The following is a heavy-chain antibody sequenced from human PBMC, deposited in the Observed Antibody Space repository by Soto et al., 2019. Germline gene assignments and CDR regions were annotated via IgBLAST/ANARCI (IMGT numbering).Heavy chain of an antibody. CDR2: IYHSGNT. J-gene: IGHJ6*02. Sequence: QVQLQESGPGLVKPSGTLSLTCAVSGGSISSSDWWSWVRQPPGKGLEWIGEIYHSGNTNYNPSLMSRVTISLDKSKNQFSLKLSSVTAADTAVYYCARDPGNGDYEGYYYYGMDVWGQGTTVTVSS. CDR3: ARDPGNGDYEGYYYYGMDV. D-gene: IGHD4-17*01. V-gene: IGHV4-4*02. CDR1: GGSISSSDW.